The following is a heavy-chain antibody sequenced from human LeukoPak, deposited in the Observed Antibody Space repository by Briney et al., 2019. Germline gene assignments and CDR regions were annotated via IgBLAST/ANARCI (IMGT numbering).Heavy chain of an antibody. CDR2: INPNSGGT. CDR1: GYTFTGYY. V-gene: IGHV1-2*02. D-gene: IGHD3-22*01. J-gene: IGHJ4*02. CDR3: ARDGYYDSSGYYPDY. Sequence: ASLKVSCKASGYTFTGYYMHWVRQAPGQGLEWMGWINPNSGGTNYAQKFQGRVTMTRDTSISTAYMELSRLRSDDTAVYYCARDGYYDSSGYYPDYWGQGTLVTVSS.